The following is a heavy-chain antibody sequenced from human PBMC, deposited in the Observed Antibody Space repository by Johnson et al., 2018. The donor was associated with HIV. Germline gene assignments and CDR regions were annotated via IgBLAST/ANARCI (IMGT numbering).Heavy chain of an antibody. CDR3: ATRDPTHRPGVFDI. D-gene: IGHD1-14*01. V-gene: IGHV3-11*04. CDR2: ISSSGSTV. J-gene: IGHJ3*02. CDR1: GFSFSDYY. Sequence: QMMLVESGGGLVKPGGSLRLSCAASGFSFSDYYMSWIRQAPGQGPAWVSYISSSGSTVYYADSVKGRFTISRDNAKNSLYLQMNSLRAEDTAVYYCATRDPTHRPGVFDIWGQGTMVTVSS.